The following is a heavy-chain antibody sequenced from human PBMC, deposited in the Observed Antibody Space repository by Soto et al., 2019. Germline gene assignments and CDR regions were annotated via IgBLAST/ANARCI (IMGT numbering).Heavy chain of an antibody. Sequence: GGSLRLSCAASGFTFSSYGMQWVRQAPGKGLEWVAVIWYDGSNKYYADSVKGRFTISRDNSKNTLYLQMNSLRAEDTAVYYCASSARRHYFDYWGQGTLVTVSS. CDR1: GFTFSSYG. CDR3: ASSARRHYFDY. J-gene: IGHJ4*02. CDR2: IWYDGSNK. V-gene: IGHV3-33*01. D-gene: IGHD6-19*01.